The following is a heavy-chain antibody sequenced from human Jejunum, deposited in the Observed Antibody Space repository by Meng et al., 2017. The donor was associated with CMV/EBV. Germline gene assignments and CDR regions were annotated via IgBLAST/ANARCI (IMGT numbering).Heavy chain of an antibody. CDR2: ISSSSGYI. CDR1: FTFSGYS. V-gene: IGHV3-21*01. D-gene: IGHD6-13*01. J-gene: IGHJ4*02. CDR3: AKSVMAADDTRGFDY. Sequence: FTFSGYSMNWVRQAPGKGLEWVSSISSSSGYIFYADSMKGRFTISRDNAKNSLYLQMNSLRAEDTAVYYCAKSVMAADDTRGFDYWGQGTRVTVSS.